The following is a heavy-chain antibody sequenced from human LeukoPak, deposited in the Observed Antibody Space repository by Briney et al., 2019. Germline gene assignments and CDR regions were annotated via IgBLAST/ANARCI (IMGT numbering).Heavy chain of an antibody. D-gene: IGHD6-19*01. CDR2: IRYDGSNE. J-gene: IGHJ4*02. CDR1: GFTFSSYG. V-gene: IGHV3-30*02. CDR3: ARGVPVAGLDY. Sequence: GGSLRLSCAASGFTFSSYGMHWVRQAPGKGLGWVAFIRYDGSNEYYADSVKGRFTISRDNGKNSLYLQMNSLRAEDTAVYYCARGVPVAGLDYWGQGTLVTVSS.